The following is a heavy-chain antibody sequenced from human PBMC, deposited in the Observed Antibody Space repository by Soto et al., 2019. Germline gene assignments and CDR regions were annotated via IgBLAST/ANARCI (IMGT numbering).Heavy chain of an antibody. CDR1: GYTFITYG. D-gene: IGHD1-1*01. CDR2: INTYHGNT. V-gene: IGHV1-18*01. Sequence: QVQLVQSGAEVKKPGASVKVSCKASGYTFITYGISWLRQAPGQGLEWMGWINTYHGNTKCAQRFQERVTMTTDTTTSTAYMELRSLKADDTAVYYCTRDRQLERVDPWGQGTLVTVSS. J-gene: IGHJ5*02. CDR3: TRDRQLERVDP.